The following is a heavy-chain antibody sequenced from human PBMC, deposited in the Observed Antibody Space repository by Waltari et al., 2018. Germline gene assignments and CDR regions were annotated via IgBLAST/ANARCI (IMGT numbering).Heavy chain of an antibody. Sequence: QVQLVQSGAEVKKPGASVKVSCKASGYTFTSYAMHWVRQAPGQRLEWMGWINAGNGNTKYSQKFQGRVTITRDTSASTAYMELSSLSSEDTTGYYGAVPEYYDFWSGYSDSFDIGAQGTMVTVSS. CDR2: INAGNGNT. CDR3: AVPEYYDFWSGYSDSFDI. D-gene: IGHD3-3*01. CDR1: GYTFTSYA. V-gene: IGHV1-3*01. J-gene: IGHJ3*02.